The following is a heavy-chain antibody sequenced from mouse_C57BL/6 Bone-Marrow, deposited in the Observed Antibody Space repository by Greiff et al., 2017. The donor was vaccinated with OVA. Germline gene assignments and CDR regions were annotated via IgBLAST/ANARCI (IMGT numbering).Heavy chain of an antibody. Sequence: QVHVKQSGAELARPGASVKLSCKASGYTFTSYGISWVKQRTGQGLEWIGEIYPRSGNPYYNEKFKGKATLTADKSSSTAYMELRSLTSEDSAVYFCARAIPRDYYAMDYWGQGTSVTVSS. CDR1: GYTFTSYG. V-gene: IGHV1-81*01. CDR2: IYPRSGNP. CDR3: ARAIPRDYYAMDY. J-gene: IGHJ4*01.